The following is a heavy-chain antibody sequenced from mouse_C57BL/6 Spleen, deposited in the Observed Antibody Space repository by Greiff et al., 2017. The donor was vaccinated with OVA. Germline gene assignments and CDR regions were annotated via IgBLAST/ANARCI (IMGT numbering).Heavy chain of an antibody. J-gene: IGHJ4*01. D-gene: IGHD2-4*01. CDR1: GFTFSDYG. CDR2: ISSGSSTI. V-gene: IGHV5-17*01. Sequence: DVQLQESGGGLVKPGGSLKLSCAASGFTFSDYGMHWVRQAPEKGLEWVAYISSGSSTIYYADTVKGRFTISRDNAKNTLFLQMTSLRSEDTAMYYCARSRLRYAMDYWGQGTSVTVSS. CDR3: ARSRLRYAMDY.